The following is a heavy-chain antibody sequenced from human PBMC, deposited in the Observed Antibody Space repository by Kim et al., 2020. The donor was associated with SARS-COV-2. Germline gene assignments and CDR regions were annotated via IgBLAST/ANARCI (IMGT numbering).Heavy chain of an antibody. V-gene: IGHV4-59*01. Sequence: SETLSLTCTVSGGSISSYYWNWVRQPPGKGLEWIGYIFHSGSTNYNPSLKSRVIISVDTSKSPVSLKLNSVTAADTAVYYCASFISASGAGYHFDHWGQG. CDR2: IFHSGST. CDR3: ASFISASGAGYHFDH. J-gene: IGHJ4*02. D-gene: IGHD6-13*01. CDR1: GGSISSYY.